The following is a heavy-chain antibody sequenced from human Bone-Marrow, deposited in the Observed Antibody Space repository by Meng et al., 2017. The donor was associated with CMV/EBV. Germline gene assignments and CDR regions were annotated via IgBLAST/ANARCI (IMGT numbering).Heavy chain of an antibody. CDR3: AGSRPGGGACDY. J-gene: IGHJ4*02. Sequence: QVQIQESGPGLGKPSETLSLTCIVSGASIKNYNWNWVRQPAGQGLEWIGLIQVIGHTVYNPSLKSRVTVSLDASKNQFSLTLDSVTAADTATYYCAGSRPGGGACDYWGQGILVTVSS. CDR2: IQVIGHT. D-gene: IGHD3-16*01. V-gene: IGHV4-4*07. CDR1: GASIKNYN.